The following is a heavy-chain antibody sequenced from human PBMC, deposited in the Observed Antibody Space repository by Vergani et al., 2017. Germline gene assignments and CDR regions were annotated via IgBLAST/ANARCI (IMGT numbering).Heavy chain of an antibody. V-gene: IGHV4-4*03. CDR1: GDSISSSNW. CDR3: ARWVDRYYYYYGMDV. CDR2: IYHSGST. Sequence: QVQLQESGPGLVKPLGTLSLTCTVSGDSISSSNWWSWVRQPPGKGLEWIGEIYHSGSTNYDPSLESRVTISMHKSTNEFSLKLSSVTAADTAIYYCARWVDRYYYYYGMDVWGQGTTVTVSS. J-gene: IGHJ6*02. D-gene: IGHD2-15*01.